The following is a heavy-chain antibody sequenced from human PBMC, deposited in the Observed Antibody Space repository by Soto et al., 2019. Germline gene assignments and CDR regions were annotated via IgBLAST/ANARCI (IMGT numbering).Heavy chain of an antibody. CDR2: INAGNGNT. V-gene: IGHV1-3*01. CDR3: TRRTGTTYAP. Sequence: ASVKVSCKASGYTFTSXXMHWVRQAPGQRLEWMGWINAGNGNTKYSQKFQGRVTITRDTSASTAYMELSSLRADDTAVYFCTRRTGTTYAPWGQGTLVTVSS. J-gene: IGHJ5*02. D-gene: IGHD1-1*01. CDR1: GYTFTSXX.